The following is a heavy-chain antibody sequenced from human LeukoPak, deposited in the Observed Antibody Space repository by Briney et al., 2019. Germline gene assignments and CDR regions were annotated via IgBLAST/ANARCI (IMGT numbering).Heavy chain of an antibody. CDR3: ARGKPKVFSGGSCYHDY. CDR1: GYTFTGYY. Sequence: ASVKVSCKASGYTFTGYYMQWVRQAPGQGLEWMGWINPNSGGTNYAQKFQGRVTMTRDTSISTAYMELSRLRSDDTAVYYCARGKPKVFSGGSCYHDYWGQGTLVTVSS. J-gene: IGHJ4*02. D-gene: IGHD2-15*01. V-gene: IGHV1-2*02. CDR2: INPNSGGT.